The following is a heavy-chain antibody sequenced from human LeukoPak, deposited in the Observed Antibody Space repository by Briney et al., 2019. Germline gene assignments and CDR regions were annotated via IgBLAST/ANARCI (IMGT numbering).Heavy chain of an antibody. J-gene: IGHJ4*02. V-gene: IGHV3-33*06. CDR1: GFTFSNYG. Sequence: GGSLRLSCAASGFTFSNYGMHWVRQAPGKGLEWVAVIWYDGSNKYYADSVKGRFTISRDNSKNTLYLQMNSLRAEDSAVYYCAKELPPLVKYYFDYWGQGTLVTVSS. CDR2: IWYDGSNK. D-gene: IGHD1-26*01. CDR3: AKELPPLVKYYFDY.